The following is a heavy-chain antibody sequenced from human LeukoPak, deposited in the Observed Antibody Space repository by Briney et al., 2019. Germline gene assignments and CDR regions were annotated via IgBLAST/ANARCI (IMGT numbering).Heavy chain of an antibody. J-gene: IGHJ4*02. CDR2: ISGGSGTI. V-gene: IGHV3-48*01. CDR1: GFTFTTYS. Sequence: GGSLRLSCAASGFTFTTYSMNWVRQAPGKGLEWISYISGGSGTISYADSVKGRFTISRDNARNSLYLQLNSLRAEDTAVYFCARVTVGATADYFDSWGQGTLVTVSS. CDR3: ARVTVGATADYFDS. D-gene: IGHD1-26*01.